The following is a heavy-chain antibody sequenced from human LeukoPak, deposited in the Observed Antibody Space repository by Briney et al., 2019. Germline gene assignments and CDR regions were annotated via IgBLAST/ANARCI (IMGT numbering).Heavy chain of an antibody. CDR2: ISGSGSST. Sequence: GGSLRLSCAASGFTFSSYAMSWVRQAPGKGLEWVSAISGSGSSTYYADSVKGRFTISRDNSKNTLYLQMNSLRAEDTAVYYCAKENYNWNGIPYFDYWGQGTLVTVSS. CDR1: GFTFSSYA. V-gene: IGHV3-23*01. J-gene: IGHJ4*02. D-gene: IGHD1-1*01. CDR3: AKENYNWNGIPYFDY.